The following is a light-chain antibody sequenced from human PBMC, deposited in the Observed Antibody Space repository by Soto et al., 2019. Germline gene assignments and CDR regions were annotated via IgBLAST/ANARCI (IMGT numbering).Light chain of an antibody. CDR2: DAS. CDR3: QQYNSYWT. Sequence: IQMTQSPSTLSASVLDRFTITCRASQTISTWWAWYQHEPGNAPKLLIYDASSLESGVPSRFSGSGSGTEFTLTISSLQPDDFATYYCQQYNSYWTFGQGTKVDI. J-gene: IGKJ1*01. CDR1: QTISTW. V-gene: IGKV1-5*01.